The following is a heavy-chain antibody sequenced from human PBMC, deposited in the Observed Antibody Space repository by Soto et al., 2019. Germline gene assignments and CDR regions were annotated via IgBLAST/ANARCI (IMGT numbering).Heavy chain of an antibody. J-gene: IGHJ4*02. CDR2: ISNNGDTA. D-gene: IGHD6-6*01. Sequence: EVQFLESGGGLVQPGGSLTLSCATSGFTFSSYAMVWVRQAAEKGLEWVASISNNGDTAYYSDSVEGRFAIARGNSEKTLYLQMNGLRADDTAVSCCSKCGVVIGAIVTRLDSWCQGTQVTVSS. CDR3: SKCGVVIGAIVTRLDS. V-gene: IGHV3-23*01. CDR1: GFTFSSYA.